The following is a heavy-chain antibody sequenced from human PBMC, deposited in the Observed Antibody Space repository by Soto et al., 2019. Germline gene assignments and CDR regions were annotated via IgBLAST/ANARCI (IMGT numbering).Heavy chain of an antibody. Sequence: QSGGSLRPSCAVSASMSNNYAMSWVRQAPEKWLEWVASVSVSGGTTNYAHSLKGRLTISRDNSNKTVYLEMNRLRADDTAIYYCARGLYYDDSSGYRLFEYWGQGTLVTVYS. CDR1: ASMSNNYA. J-gene: IGHJ4*02. CDR2: VSVSGGTT. D-gene: IGHD3-22*01. CDR3: ARGLYYDDSSGYRLFEY. V-gene: IGHV3-23*01.